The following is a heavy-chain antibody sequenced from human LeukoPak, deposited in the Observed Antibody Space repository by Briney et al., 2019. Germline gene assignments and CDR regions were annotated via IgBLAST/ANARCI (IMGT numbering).Heavy chain of an antibody. J-gene: IGHJ4*02. D-gene: IGHD4/OR15-4a*01. CDR3: ARRAGAYSHPYDY. Sequence: GGSLRLSCAASGFTFSRYTINWVRQAPGKGLEWVSSISSNSGYKKYADSLKGRFTISRDNSKNTLYLQMNSLRAEDTAVYYCARRAGAYSHPYDYWGQGTLVTVSS. CDR2: ISSNSGYK. V-gene: IGHV3-21*04. CDR1: GFTFSRYT.